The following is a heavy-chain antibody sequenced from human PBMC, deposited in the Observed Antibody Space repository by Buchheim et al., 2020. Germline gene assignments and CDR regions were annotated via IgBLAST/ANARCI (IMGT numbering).Heavy chain of an antibody. CDR3: ARSGYFDWSGGPSFDY. CDR1: GFTFSSYS. V-gene: IGHV3-21*01. Sequence: EVQLVESGGGLVKPGGSLRLSCAASGFTFSSYSMNWVRQAPGKGLEWVSSISSSSSYIYYADSVKGRFTISRANAKNSLYLQMNSLRAEDTAVYYCARSGYFDWSGGPSFDYWGQGTL. D-gene: IGHD3-9*01. J-gene: IGHJ4*02. CDR2: ISSSSSYI.